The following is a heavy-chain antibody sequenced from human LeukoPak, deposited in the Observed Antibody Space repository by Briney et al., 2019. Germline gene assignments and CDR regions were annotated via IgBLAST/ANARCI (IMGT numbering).Heavy chain of an antibody. CDR2: IYYSGST. J-gene: IGHJ5*02. CDR3: ARLTGYSSESWFDP. D-gene: IGHD3-9*01. Sequence: SETLSLTCAVYGGSFSDYYWSWIRQPPGKGLEWIGYIYYSGSTNYKSSLKSRVTISVDTSKNQFSLKLSSVTAADTAVYYCARLTGYSSESWFDPWGQGTLVTVSS. V-gene: IGHV4-59*01. CDR1: GGSFSDYY.